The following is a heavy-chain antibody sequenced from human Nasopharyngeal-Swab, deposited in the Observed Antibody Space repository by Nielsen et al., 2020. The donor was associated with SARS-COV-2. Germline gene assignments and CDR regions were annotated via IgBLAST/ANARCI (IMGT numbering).Heavy chain of an antibody. CDR1: GFTFSSYG. J-gene: IGHJ4*02. V-gene: IGHV3-48*02. CDR2: ISSSSSTI. D-gene: IGHD6-13*01. Sequence: GESLKISCAASGFTFSSYGMNWVRQAPGKGLEWVSYISSSSSTIYYADSVKGRFTISRDNAKNSLYLQMNSLRDEDTAVYYCATLYSSSWYYFDYWGQGTMVTVSS. CDR3: ATLYSSSWYYFDY.